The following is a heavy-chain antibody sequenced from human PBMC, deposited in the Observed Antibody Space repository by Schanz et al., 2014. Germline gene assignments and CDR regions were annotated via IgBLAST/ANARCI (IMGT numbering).Heavy chain of an antibody. CDR3: TRGGYSHALSSFDI. CDR2: ITAYNGDT. D-gene: IGHD5-18*01. Sequence: QVQLVQSGAEVKKPGASVKVSCKASGYTFTSHGISWVRQAPGQGLEWMGWITAYNGDTNYALKPQGRVTLTTDPSTGTAYKELRSLRSDDPALDFCTRGGYSHALSSFDIWGPGTMVTVSS. V-gene: IGHV1-18*01. CDR1: GYTFTSHG. J-gene: IGHJ3*02.